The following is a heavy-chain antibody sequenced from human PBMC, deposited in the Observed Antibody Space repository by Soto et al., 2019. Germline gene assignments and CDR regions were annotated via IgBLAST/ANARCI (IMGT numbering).Heavy chain of an antibody. Sequence: QLQLQESGPGLVKPSETLSLTCTVSGGSISSSSYYWGWIRQPPGKGLEWIGRIYYSGSTYYNPSLKSRVTISVDTSKNQYSLKLSSVTAADTAVYYCAGPLIAAAGDDAFDIWGQGTMVTVSS. J-gene: IGHJ3*02. CDR2: IYYSGST. V-gene: IGHV4-39*01. CDR1: GGSISSSSYY. D-gene: IGHD6-13*01. CDR3: AGPLIAAAGDDAFDI.